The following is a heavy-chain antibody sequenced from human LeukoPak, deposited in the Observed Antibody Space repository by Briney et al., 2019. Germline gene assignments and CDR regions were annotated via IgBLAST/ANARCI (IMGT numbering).Heavy chain of an antibody. J-gene: IGHJ3*02. CDR2: INGGGGST. CDR3: ARSLRNAFDI. D-gene: IGHD3-3*01. V-gene: IGHV3-23*01. Sequence: GGSLRLSCAASGFTFSSYAMSWVRQAPGKGLDWVSSINGGGGSTYYADSVKGRFTISRDNSKNTLYLQMNSLRAEDTAVYYCARSLRNAFDIWGQGTMVTVSS. CDR1: GFTFSSYA.